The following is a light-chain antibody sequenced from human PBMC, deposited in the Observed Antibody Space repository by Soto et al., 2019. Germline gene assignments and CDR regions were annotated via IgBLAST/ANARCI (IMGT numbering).Light chain of an antibody. CDR1: GSDVGGYNY. Sequence: QSALTQPASVSGSPGQSITISCTGTGSDVGGYNYVSWYQQHPGKAPKLMIYDVRNRPPGVSNRFSGSKSGNTASLTISGLQAEDEADYYCSSYSSSSTLFGTGTKVTVL. CDR3: SSYSSSSTL. J-gene: IGLJ1*01. V-gene: IGLV2-14*01. CDR2: DVR.